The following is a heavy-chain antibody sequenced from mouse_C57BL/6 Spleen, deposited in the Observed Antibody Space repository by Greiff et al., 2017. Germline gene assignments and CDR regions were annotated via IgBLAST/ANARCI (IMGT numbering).Heavy chain of an antibody. V-gene: IGHV1-19*01. J-gene: IGHJ2*01. CDR1: GYTFTDYY. CDR3: ARSPYYFDY. Sequence: VQLQQSGPVLVKPGASVKMSCKASGYTFTDYYMNWVKQSPGKSLEWIGVINPYNGGTSYNQKFKGKATLTVDKSSSTAYMELNSLTSEDSAVYYCARSPYYFDYWGQGTTLTVSS. CDR2: INPYNGGT.